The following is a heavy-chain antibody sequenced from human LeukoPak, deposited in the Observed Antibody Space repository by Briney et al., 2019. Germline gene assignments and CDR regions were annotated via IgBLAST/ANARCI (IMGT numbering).Heavy chain of an antibody. D-gene: IGHD2-15*01. J-gene: IGHJ6*03. V-gene: IGHV3-30*04. CDR1: GFTFSSYA. Sequence: PGGSLRLSCAASGFTFSSYAMHWVRQAPGKGLEWVAVISYDGSNKYYADSVKGRFTISRDNSKNTLYLQMNSLRAEDTAVYYCARVPYCSGGSCYSPYYYYYMDVWGKGTTVTVSS. CDR3: ARVPYCSGGSCYSPYYYYYMDV. CDR2: ISYDGSNK.